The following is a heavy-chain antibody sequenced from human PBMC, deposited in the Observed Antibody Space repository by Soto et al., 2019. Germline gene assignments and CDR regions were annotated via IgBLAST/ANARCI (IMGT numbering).Heavy chain of an antibody. CDR2: IIPIFGTA. Sequence: QVQLVQSGAEVKQPGSSVKVSCKASGCTFSSYAISWVRQAPGQGLEWMGGIIPIFGTANYAQKVQGRVTITADKSTSTAYLELSSLRAEDTAVYYCARGTEEYSSSSRVDYWGQGTLVTVSS. CDR3: ARGTEEYSSSSRVDY. J-gene: IGHJ4*02. D-gene: IGHD6-6*01. CDR1: GCTFSSYA. V-gene: IGHV1-69*06.